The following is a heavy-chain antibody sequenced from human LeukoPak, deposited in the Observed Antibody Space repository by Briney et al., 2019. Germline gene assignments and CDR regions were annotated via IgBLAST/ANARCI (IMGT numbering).Heavy chain of an antibody. CDR2: IYPSDSDT. Sequence: GESLRISCKASGYTFTSYWIGWVRQMPGKGPEWMGLIYPSDSDTRYSPSFQGQVTISADKSISTAYLQWSSLKASDTAMYYCARGGSGWSFYSWGQGTWSPSPQ. CDR3: ARGGSGWSFYS. J-gene: IGHJ5*01. CDR1: GYTFTSYW. V-gene: IGHV5-51*01. D-gene: IGHD6-19*01.